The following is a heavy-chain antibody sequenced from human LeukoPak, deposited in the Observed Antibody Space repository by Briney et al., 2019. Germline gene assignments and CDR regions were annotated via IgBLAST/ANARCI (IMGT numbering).Heavy chain of an antibody. J-gene: IGHJ5*02. Sequence: PSETLSLTCTVSGGSISNYYWNWIRQPPGKRLEWIGSVYHSGNTNYNPSLGSPVTMSVDTSKNQFSLKVNSVTATDTAVYYCARRISGDYGNWLDPWGQGTLVTVSS. V-gene: IGHV4-59*12. CDR1: GGSISNYY. CDR2: VYHSGNT. D-gene: IGHD4-17*01. CDR3: ARRISGDYGNWLDP.